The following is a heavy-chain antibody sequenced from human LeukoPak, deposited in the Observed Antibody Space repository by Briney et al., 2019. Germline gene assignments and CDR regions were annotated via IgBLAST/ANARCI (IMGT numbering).Heavy chain of an antibody. CDR3: ARVGVPDY. CDR2: VSHDGIKE. CDR1: GFAFSSYA. D-gene: IGHD1-26*01. J-gene: IGHJ4*02. V-gene: IGHV3-30*04. Sequence: GGSLRLSCVASGFAFSSYAMHWVRQAPGKGLEWVAAVSHDGIKEFYADSMMGRISISRDNSKNTVYLQVNILRAEDTAVYYCARVGVPDYWGQGTLVTVSS.